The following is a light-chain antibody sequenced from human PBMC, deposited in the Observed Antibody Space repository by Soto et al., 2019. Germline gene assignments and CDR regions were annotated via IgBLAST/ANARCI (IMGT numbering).Light chain of an antibody. Sequence: QSVLTQPPSASGSPGQSVTISCTGTSSDVGAYDYVSWYQQNPGKAPKLMIYEVSKRPSGIPDRFSGAKSGNTASLTVSGLQAENEGDYYCSSYAGTNNLDVEFGGGTKVTVL. CDR3: SSYAGTNNLDVE. CDR2: EVS. CDR1: SSDVGAYDY. V-gene: IGLV2-8*01. J-gene: IGLJ2*01.